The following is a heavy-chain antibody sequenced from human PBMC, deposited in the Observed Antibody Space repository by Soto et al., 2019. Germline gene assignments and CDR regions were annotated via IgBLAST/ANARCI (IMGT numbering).Heavy chain of an antibody. CDR1: GGTFSSRA. Sequence: QVQLVQSGPEVKKTGTSVKVSCKASGGTFSSRAISWVRQAPGQGREWMGGIIPVFGRVNYAEKFQDRVTITADESTGTVYMELSSLRSEDTARYYCANSRGGTFLGYHGMDIWGQGTTVSVSS. D-gene: IGHD3-16*01. J-gene: IGHJ6*02. V-gene: IGHV1-69*01. CDR3: ANSRGGTFLGYHGMDI. CDR2: IIPVFGRV.